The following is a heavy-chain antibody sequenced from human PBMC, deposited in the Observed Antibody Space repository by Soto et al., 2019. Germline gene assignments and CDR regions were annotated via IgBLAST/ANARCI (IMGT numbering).Heavy chain of an antibody. V-gene: IGHV1-69*01. CDR2: IIPIFGTA. J-gene: IGHJ3*02. D-gene: IGHD2-2*01. Sequence: VKVSCKASGGTFSSYAISWVRQAPGQGLEWMGGIIPIFGTANYAQKFQGRVTITADESTSTAYMELSSLRSEDTAVYYCARPVVPAAHDAFEIWGQGTMVTVSS. CDR3: ARPVVPAAHDAFEI. CDR1: GGTFSSYA.